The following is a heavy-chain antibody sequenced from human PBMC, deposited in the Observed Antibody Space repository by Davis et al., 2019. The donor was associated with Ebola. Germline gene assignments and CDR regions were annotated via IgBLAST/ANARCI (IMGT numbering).Heavy chain of an antibody. J-gene: IGHJ3*02. CDR3: TRVQVTLDAFDI. CDR1: GFTFGDYA. CDR2: IRSKAYGGTT. D-gene: IGHD2-21*02. Sequence: GESLKISCTASGFTFGDYAMSWVRQAPGKGLEWVGFIRSKAYGGTTEYAASVKGRFTISRDDSKSIAYLQMNSLKTEDTAVYYCTRVQVTLDAFDIWGQGTMVTVSS. V-gene: IGHV3-49*04.